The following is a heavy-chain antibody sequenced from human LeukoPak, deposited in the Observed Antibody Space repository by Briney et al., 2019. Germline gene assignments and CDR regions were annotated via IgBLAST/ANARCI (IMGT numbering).Heavy chain of an antibody. V-gene: IGHV3-30*03. CDR1: GFTFSSYG. CDR2: ISYDGSNK. Sequence: GRSLRLSCAASGFTFSSYGMHWVRQAPGKGLEWVAVISYDGSNKYYADSVKGRFTISRDNSKNTLYLQMNSLRAEDTAVYYCARGSRSPSGTYHYYFDYWGQGTLVTVSS. CDR3: ARGSRSPSGTYHYYFDY. J-gene: IGHJ4*02. D-gene: IGHD1-26*01.